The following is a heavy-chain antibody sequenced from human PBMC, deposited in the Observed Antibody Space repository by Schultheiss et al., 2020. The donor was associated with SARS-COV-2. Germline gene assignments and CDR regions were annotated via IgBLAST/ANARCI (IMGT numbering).Heavy chain of an antibody. Sequence: SETLSLTCAISGGSISSSNWWSWVRQPPGKGLEWIGSIYHSGSTNYNPSPKSRVTISVDTSKNQFSLKLSSVTAADTAVYYCARVDGSGKGIHYWGQGTLVTVAS. CDR2: IYHSGST. D-gene: IGHD3-10*01. CDR3: ARVDGSGKGIHY. CDR1: GGSISSSNW. J-gene: IGHJ4*02. V-gene: IGHV4-4*02.